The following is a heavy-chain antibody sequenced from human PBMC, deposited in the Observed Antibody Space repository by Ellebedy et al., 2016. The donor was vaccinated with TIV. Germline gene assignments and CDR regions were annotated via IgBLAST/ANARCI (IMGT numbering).Heavy chain of an antibody. Sequence: GESLKISCAASGFTFSSYAMSWVRQAPGKGLEWVSGISGSGGSTCYADSVKGRFTISRDNSKNTLYLQMNSLRAEDTAVYYCAKNSVAGKISCFDYWGQGTLVTVSS. D-gene: IGHD6-19*01. CDR1: GFTFSSYA. J-gene: IGHJ4*02. CDR2: ISGSGGST. V-gene: IGHV3-23*01. CDR3: AKNSVAGKISCFDY.